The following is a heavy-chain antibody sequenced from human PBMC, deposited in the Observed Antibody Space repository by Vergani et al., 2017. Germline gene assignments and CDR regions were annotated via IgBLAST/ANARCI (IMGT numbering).Heavy chain of an antibody. CDR2: ISWNSGSI. CDR3: ATLRAAIFADAFDI. CDR1: GFTFSSYW. Sequence: EVQLVESGGGLVQPGGSLRLSCAASGFTFSSYWMHWVRQAPGKGLEWVSGISWNSGSIGYADSVKGRFTISRDNAKNSLYLQMNSLRAEDTALYYCATLRAAIFADAFDIWGQGTMVTVSS. J-gene: IGHJ3*02. D-gene: IGHD2-2*01. V-gene: IGHV3-9*01.